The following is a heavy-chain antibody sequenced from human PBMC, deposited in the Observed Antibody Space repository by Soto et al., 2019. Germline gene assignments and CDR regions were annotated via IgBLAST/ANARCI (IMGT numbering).Heavy chain of an antibody. V-gene: IGHV3-21*06. CDR3: ARESEDLTSNLDY. CDR2: ISSTTNYI. CDR1: GFTFTRYS. J-gene: IGHJ4*02. Sequence: PGGSLRLSCAASGFTFTRYSMNWVRQAPGKGLEWVSSISSTTNYIYYGDSMKGRFTISRDNAKNSLYLEMNSLRAEDTAVYSCARESEDLTSNLDYWGQGTLVTVYS.